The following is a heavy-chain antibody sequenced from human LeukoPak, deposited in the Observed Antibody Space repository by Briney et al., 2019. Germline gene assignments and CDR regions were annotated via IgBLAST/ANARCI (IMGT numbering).Heavy chain of an antibody. Sequence: PSETLSLTCTVSGDSISGYYWSWIRRPPGKGLEYIGYIYYSGSTNYNPSLTSRVTISVDTSKNQFSLKLSSVTAADTAVYYCARTVGQLEAFDYWGQGTLVTVSS. D-gene: IGHD6-6*01. V-gene: IGHV4-59*01. CDR3: ARTVGQLEAFDY. J-gene: IGHJ4*02. CDR2: IYYSGST. CDR1: GDSISGYY.